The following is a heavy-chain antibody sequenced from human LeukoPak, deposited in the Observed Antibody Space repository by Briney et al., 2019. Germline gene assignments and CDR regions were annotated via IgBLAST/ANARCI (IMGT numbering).Heavy chain of an antibody. V-gene: IGHV1-2*02. J-gene: IGHJ4*02. D-gene: IGHD3-16*01. CDR1: GYTFTGYY. CDR3: TRDRGRAMGVDY. CDR2: INPNSGFT. Sequence: ASVKVSCKASGYTFTGYYMHWVRQAPGQGLEWMGWINPNSGFTNYAQKFQGRVTMTRDTSISTAYMELSRLRSDDTAVYYCTRDRGRAMGVDYWGQGTLVTVSS.